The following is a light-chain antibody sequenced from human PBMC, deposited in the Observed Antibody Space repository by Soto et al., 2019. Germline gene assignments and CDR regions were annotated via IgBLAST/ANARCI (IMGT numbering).Light chain of an antibody. V-gene: IGKV1-39*01. J-gene: IGKJ5*01. CDR2: GAS. Sequence: DIQMTQSPSILSASVGDRVTITFRASQSISSWLAWYQQKPGKAPKLLIYGASSLQSGVPSRFSGSGSGTDFTLTISSLQPEDFTTYYCQQNYNTLITFGQGTRLEI. CDR1: QSISSW. CDR3: QQNYNTLIT.